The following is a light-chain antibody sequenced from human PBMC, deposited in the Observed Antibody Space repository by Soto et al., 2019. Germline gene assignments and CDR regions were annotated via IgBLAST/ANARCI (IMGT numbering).Light chain of an antibody. J-gene: IGKJ4*01. CDR2: GAS. CDR1: QSVSSN. Sequence: EIVMTQSPATLSVSAGERVTLSCRASQSVSSNLAWYQQKPGQAPRLLIYGASTRAPGIPARFSGSGSGTDFTLTISSLQSEDFAVYYCQQYNNWPPLTFGGGTKVEIK. V-gene: IGKV3D-15*01. CDR3: QQYNNWPPLT.